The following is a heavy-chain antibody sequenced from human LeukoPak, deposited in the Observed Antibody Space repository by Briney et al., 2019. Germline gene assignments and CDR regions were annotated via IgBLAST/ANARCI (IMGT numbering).Heavy chain of an antibody. CDR1: GFTFSSYA. Sequence: GGSLRLSCAASGFTFSSYAMSWVRQAPGKGLEWVSAISGSGGSTYYADSVKGRFTISRDNSKNTLYLQMNSLRAEDTAVYYCAKRQGAMASLHHQSYDYWGQGTLVTVSS. CDR3: AKRQGAMASLHHQSYDY. CDR2: ISGSGGST. J-gene: IGHJ4*02. V-gene: IGHV3-23*01. D-gene: IGHD1-26*01.